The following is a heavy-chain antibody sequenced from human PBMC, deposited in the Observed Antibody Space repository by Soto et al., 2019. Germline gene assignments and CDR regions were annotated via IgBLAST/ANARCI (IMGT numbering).Heavy chain of an antibody. J-gene: IGHJ6*02. CDR3: ARLLGSDTAMVTQPDYGMDV. CDR2: IIPIFGTA. CDR1: GGTFSSYA. Sequence: ASVKVSCKASGGTFSSYAISWVRQAPGQGLEWMGGIIPIFGTANYAQKFQGRVTITADESTSTAYMELSSLRSEDTAVYYCARLLGSDTAMVTQPDYGMDVWGQGTTVTVSS. V-gene: IGHV1-69*13. D-gene: IGHD5-18*01.